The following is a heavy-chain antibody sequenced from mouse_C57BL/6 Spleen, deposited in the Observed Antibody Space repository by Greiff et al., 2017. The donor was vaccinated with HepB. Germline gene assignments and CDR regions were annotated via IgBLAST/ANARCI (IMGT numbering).Heavy chain of an antibody. D-gene: IGHD1-1*01. V-gene: IGHV1-50*01. CDR1: GYTFTSYW. CDR3: ASYYYGSRDAMDY. Sequence: QVQLQQSGAELVKPGASVKLSCKASGYTFTSYWMQWVKQRPGQGLEWIGEIDPSDSYTNYNQKFKGKATLTVDTSSSTAYMQLSSLTSEDSAVYYCASYYYGSRDAMDYWGQGTSVTVSS. J-gene: IGHJ4*01. CDR2: IDPSDSYT.